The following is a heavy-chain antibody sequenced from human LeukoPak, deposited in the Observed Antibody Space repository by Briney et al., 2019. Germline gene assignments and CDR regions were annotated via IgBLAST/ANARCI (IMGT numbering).Heavy chain of an antibody. CDR2: IGSDENR. V-gene: IGHV3-23*01. CDR3: AKDVIHWSFDH. CDR1: GFTFRAAW. D-gene: IGHD2-8*02. Sequence: GGSLRLSCAASGFTFRAAWMSWVRQAPGKGLEWVSGIGSDENRLYADSVKGRLTISRDNSKNTLYLQMNSLRVEDTAVYYCAKDVIHWSFDHWGQGTLVTVSS. J-gene: IGHJ4*02.